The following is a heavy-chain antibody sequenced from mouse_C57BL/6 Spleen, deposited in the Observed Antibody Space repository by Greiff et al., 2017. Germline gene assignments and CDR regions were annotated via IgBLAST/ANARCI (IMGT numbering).Heavy chain of an antibody. D-gene: IGHD1-1*01. CDR1: GYTFTSYW. Sequence: VQLQQPGAELVKPGASVKLSCKASGYTFTSYWMHWVKQRPGQGLEWIGMIHPNSGSTNYNEKFKSKATLTVDKSSSTAYMQLSSLTSEDSAVYSCAGSLLLRPYYFDYWGQGTTLTVSS. J-gene: IGHJ2*01. CDR3: AGSLLLRPYYFDY. CDR2: IHPNSGST. V-gene: IGHV1-64*01.